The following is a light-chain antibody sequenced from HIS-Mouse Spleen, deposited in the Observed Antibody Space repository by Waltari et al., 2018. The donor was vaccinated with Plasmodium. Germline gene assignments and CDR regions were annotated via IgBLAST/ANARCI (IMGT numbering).Light chain of an antibody. CDR1: RSDVGGYNY. CDR2: AVS. Sequence: QSALTQPRSVSGSPGQSVTISCTGTRSDVGGYNYVSWYQQHPGKAPKLMIYAVSKRPSGVPDRFSGSKSGNTASLTISGLQAEDEADYYCCSYAGSYTYVFGTGTKVTVL. J-gene: IGLJ1*01. CDR3: CSYAGSYTYV. V-gene: IGLV2-11*01.